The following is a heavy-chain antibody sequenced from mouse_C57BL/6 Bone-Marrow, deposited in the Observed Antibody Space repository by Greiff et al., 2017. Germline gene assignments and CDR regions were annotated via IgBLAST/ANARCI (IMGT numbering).Heavy chain of an antibody. CDR2: IYPGDGDT. J-gene: IGHJ4*01. CDR1: GYAFSSYW. CDR3: ARCYGSSFYYAMDY. Sequence: VKLQESGAELVKPGASVKISCKASGYAFSSYWMNWVKQRPGKGLEWIGQIYPGDGDTNYNGKFKGKATLTADKSSSTAYMQLRSLTSEDSAVYICARCYGSSFYYAMDYWGQGTSVTVSS. D-gene: IGHD1-1*01. V-gene: IGHV1-80*01.